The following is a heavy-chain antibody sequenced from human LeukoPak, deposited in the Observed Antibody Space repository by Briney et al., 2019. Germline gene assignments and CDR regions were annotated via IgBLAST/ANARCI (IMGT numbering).Heavy chain of an antibody. Sequence: GASVQVSCKGCGYIFTKYVLHWVRQAPGQRPEWMGCIKAGNGDKKYSQNFQDRLTITSDTSASTVYMELSSLTAEDTALYYCARDDCGDTCYPGGYWGQGTLVTVSS. V-gene: IGHV1-3*01. J-gene: IGHJ4*02. D-gene: IGHD2-21*01. CDR3: ARDDCGDTCYPGGY. CDR1: GYIFTKYV. CDR2: IKAGNGDK.